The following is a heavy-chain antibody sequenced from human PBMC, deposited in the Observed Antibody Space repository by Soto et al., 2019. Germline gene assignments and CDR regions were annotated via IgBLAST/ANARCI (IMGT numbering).Heavy chain of an antibody. CDR2: ISRSGSPI. J-gene: IGHJ3*02. D-gene: IGHD2-2*02. CDR1: GFTSWDYH. V-gene: IGHV3-11*01. CDR3: VREGRSSTSCNTGCAFDI. Sequence: GGSLRLSCVASGFTSWDYHMSWIRQAPGKGLEWVSYISRSGSPIYYADSVKGRFTISRDNAENSLYLQMNSLRAEDTAVYYCVREGRSSTSCNTGCAFDIWGQGTMVTVSS.